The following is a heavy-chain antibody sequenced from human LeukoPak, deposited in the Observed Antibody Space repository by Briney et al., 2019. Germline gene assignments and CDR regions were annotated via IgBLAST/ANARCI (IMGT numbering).Heavy chain of an antibody. J-gene: IGHJ4*02. CDR3: SEGYFEPFDH. V-gene: IGHV4-59*02. CDR2: LSYTGKA. Sequence: PSETLSLTRVVSGASVSSSHWNWIRQLPGKGLEWIACLSYTGKADYNPSLTGRATISFGTSGNQVSLTLRSVTAADTAVYYCSEGYFEPFDHWGQGTLVTVAS. D-gene: IGHD2/OR15-2a*01. CDR1: GASVSSSH.